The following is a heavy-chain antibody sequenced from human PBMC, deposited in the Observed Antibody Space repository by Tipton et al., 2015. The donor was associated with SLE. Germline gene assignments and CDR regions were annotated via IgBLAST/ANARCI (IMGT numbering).Heavy chain of an antibody. CDR3: ARGGASSIWFDP. D-gene: IGHD6-6*01. J-gene: IGHJ5*02. CDR1: GDSISNYY. CDR2: IYYSGRT. V-gene: IGHV4-59*01. Sequence: LRLSCTVSGDSISNYYWSWIRQPPGKGLEWIGYIYYSGRTNYSPSLKSRVTISVDTSKNQFSLKLSSVTAADTAVYYCARGGASSIWFDPWGQGILVTVSS.